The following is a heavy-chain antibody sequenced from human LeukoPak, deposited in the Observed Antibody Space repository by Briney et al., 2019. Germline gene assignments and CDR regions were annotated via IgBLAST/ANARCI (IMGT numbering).Heavy chain of an antibody. CDR3: ARAGHEGYYYYYMDV. Sequence: ASVKVSCKASGYNFRDYYIHWVRHAPGQGLEWMGWINPHSGGTRYAPKFQGRVTMSRDTSINTAYMELRRLRSDDTAVYYCARAGHEGYYYYYMDVWGKGTTVTVSS. CDR1: GYNFRDYY. CDR2: INPHSGGT. J-gene: IGHJ6*03. V-gene: IGHV1-2*02.